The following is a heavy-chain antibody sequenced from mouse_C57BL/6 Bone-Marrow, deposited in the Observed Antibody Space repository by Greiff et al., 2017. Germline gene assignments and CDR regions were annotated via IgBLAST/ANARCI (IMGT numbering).Heavy chain of an antibody. CDR2: IYPGDGDT. CDR3: ARGGYDAWFAY. J-gene: IGHJ3*01. V-gene: IGHV1-82*01. D-gene: IGHD2-2*01. CDR1: GYAFSSSW. Sequence: VKLMESGPELVKPGASVKISCKASGYAFSSSWMNWVKQRPGKGLEWIGRIYPGDGDTNYTGKFKGKATLTADKSSSTAYMHLSSLTSEDSAVYFCARGGYDAWFAYWGQGTLVTVSA.